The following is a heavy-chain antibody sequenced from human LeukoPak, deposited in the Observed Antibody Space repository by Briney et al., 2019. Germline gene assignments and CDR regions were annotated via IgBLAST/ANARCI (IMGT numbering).Heavy chain of an antibody. CDR2: ISSSSSYI. Sequence: LGGSLRLSCAASGFTFSSYSMNWVRQAPGKGLEWVSSISSSSSYIYYADSVKGRSTISRDNAKNSLYLQMNSLRAEDTAVYYCARDREMVAATSYYYYYYGMDVWGKGTTVTASS. D-gene: IGHD2-15*01. CDR1: GFTFSSYS. V-gene: IGHV3-21*01. J-gene: IGHJ6*04. CDR3: ARDREMVAATSYYYYYYGMDV.